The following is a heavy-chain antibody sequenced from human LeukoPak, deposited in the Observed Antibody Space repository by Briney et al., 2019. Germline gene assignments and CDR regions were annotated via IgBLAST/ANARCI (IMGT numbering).Heavy chain of an antibody. J-gene: IGHJ4*02. CDR2: VKSKTDGGTA. Sequence: PGGSLRLSCAASGFTFSNAWMSWVRQAPGKGLEWVGHVKSKTDGGTADYVAPVKGRFTISRDDSKNTLYLQMNRLKTEDTAVYYCTTGGRSGYWGQGTLVTVSS. CDR1: GFTFSNAW. CDR3: TTGGRSGY. V-gene: IGHV3-15*01. D-gene: IGHD3-10*01.